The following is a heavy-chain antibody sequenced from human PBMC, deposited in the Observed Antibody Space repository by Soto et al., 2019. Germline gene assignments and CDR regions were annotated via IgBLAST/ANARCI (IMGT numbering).Heavy chain of an antibody. Sequence: GGSLRLSCAAPGFNFNNYNMIWVRQAPGRGLEWISFISSSRNTVNYADSVRGRFTISRDNAKTSLYLQMNSLTDEDTAVYYCAKAGGGFDYWGQGTLVTVSS. V-gene: IGHV3-48*02. D-gene: IGHD2-15*01. CDR2: ISSSRNTV. J-gene: IGHJ4*02. CDR3: AKAGGGFDY. CDR1: GFNFNNYN.